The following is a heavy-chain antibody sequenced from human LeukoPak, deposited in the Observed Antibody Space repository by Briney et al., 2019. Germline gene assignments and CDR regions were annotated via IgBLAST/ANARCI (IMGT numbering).Heavy chain of an antibody. CDR2: ISGSGGST. Sequence: GGSLRLSCAASGFTFSSYAMSWVCQAPGKGLEWVSAISGSGGSTYYADSVKGRFTISRDNSKNTLYLQMNSLRAEDTAVYYCAKDFVRFYYGMDVWGQGTTVTVSS. CDR3: AKDFVRFYYGMDV. D-gene: IGHD2/OR15-2a*01. J-gene: IGHJ6*02. V-gene: IGHV3-23*01. CDR1: GFTFSSYA.